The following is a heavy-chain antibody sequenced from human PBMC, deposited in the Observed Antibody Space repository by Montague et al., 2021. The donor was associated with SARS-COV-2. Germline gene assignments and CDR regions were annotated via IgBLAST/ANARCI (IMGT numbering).Heavy chain of an antibody. CDR1: GFRFDSYA. CDR2: ISSGGETT. V-gene: IGHV3-23*01. CDR3: AKGIYMRRGVSHGMDV. Sequence: SLRLSCAASGFRFDSYAMSWVRQAPGKGLEWLSAISSGGETTDYADSMKGRFTLSRDNSMNTLYLQMNRLRGEDTAVYCCAKGIYMRRGVSHGMDVWGQGTTVTVSS. D-gene: IGHD3-10*01. J-gene: IGHJ6*02.